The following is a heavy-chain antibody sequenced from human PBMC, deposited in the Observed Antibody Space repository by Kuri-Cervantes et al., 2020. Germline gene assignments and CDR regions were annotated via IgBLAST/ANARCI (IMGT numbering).Heavy chain of an antibody. CDR3: ARGFPSTPGERSWFYYYYGMDV. CDR1: GYTFTSYA. Sequence: GESLKISCKASGYTFTSYAMHWVRQAPGQRLEWMGWINAGNGNTKYSQKFQGRVTITRDTSASTAYMELSSLRSEDTAVYYCARGFPSTPGERSWFYYYYGMDVWGQGTTVTVSS. CDR2: INAGNGNT. V-gene: IGHV1-3*01. D-gene: IGHD3-16*01. J-gene: IGHJ6*02.